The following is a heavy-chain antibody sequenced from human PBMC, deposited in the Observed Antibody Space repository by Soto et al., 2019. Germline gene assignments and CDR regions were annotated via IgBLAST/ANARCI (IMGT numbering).Heavy chain of an antibody. CDR1: GYTFTSYD. Sequence: ASVKVSCKASGYTFTSYDINWVRQATGQGLEWMGWMNPNSGNTGYAQKFQGRVTMTRNTSISTAYMELSSLRSEDTAVYYCARATDYDFWSGYYYGMDVWGQGTTATVPS. CDR3: ARATDYDFWSGYYYGMDV. D-gene: IGHD3-3*01. CDR2: MNPNSGNT. V-gene: IGHV1-8*01. J-gene: IGHJ6*02.